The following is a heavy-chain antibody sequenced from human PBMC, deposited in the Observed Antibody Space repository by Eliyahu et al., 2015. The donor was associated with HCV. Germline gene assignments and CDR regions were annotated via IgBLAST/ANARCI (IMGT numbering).Heavy chain of an antibody. D-gene: IGHD3-22*01. V-gene: IGHV4-59*02. CDR3: ARDVDYYDSGRHEFDI. CDR2: VYHSGTT. CDR1: GASVXSYF. J-gene: IGHJ3*02. Sequence: QVHLQESGPGLVRPSETLSLTXSXXGASVXSYFWSWIRQPPGKGLEWLGFVYHSGTTKYSPSLKSRVSISLDMSKNQFSLKLRSVTAADTAVYYCARDVDYYDSGRHEFDIWGQGKLVTVSS.